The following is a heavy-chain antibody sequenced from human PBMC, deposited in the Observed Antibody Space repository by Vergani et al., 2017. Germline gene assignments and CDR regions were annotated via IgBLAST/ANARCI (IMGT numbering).Heavy chain of an antibody. CDR1: GGSISSGGYY. Sequence: QLHLQESGPGLVKPSQTLSLTCTVSGGSISSGGYYWSWIRQHPGKGLEWIGYIYYSGSTYYNPSLKSRVTISVDTSKNQFSLKLSSVTAADTAVYYCARKDILTGYGVDPWGQGTLVTVSS. J-gene: IGHJ5*02. CDR2: IYYSGST. CDR3: ARKDILTGYGVDP. D-gene: IGHD3-9*01. V-gene: IGHV4-31*03.